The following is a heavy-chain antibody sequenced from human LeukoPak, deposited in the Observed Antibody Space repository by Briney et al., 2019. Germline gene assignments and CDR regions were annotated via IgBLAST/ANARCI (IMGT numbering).Heavy chain of an antibody. J-gene: IGHJ4*02. CDR2: MSPKSGNT. D-gene: IGHD7-27*01. V-gene: IGHV1-8*01. CDR1: GYTFVSYD. Sequence: ASVKVSCKASGYTFVSYDINWVRQATGQGPEWMGWMSPKSGNTGYAQKFQGRVTMTRDTSINTAYMELSGLISEDTAVYYCTKGPPNWGYDFWGQGTLVTVSS. CDR3: TKGPPNWGYDF.